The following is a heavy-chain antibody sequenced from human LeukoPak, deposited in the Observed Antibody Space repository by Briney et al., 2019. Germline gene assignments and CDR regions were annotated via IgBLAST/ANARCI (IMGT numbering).Heavy chain of an antibody. CDR1: GGSISSSSYY. J-gene: IGHJ4*02. CDR2: INHSGST. V-gene: IGHV4-39*07. D-gene: IGHD2-21*02. CDR3: ARSWVTTRAYYFDY. Sequence: LETLSLTCTVSGGSISSSSYYWSWIRQPPGKGLEWIGEINHSGSTNYNPSLKSRVTISVDTSKNQFSLKLSSVTAADTAVYYCARSWVTTRAYYFDYWGQGTLVTVSS.